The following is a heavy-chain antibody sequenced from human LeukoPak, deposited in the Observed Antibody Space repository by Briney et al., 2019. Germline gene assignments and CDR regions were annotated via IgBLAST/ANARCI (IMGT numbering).Heavy chain of an antibody. CDR2: IKQDGSEK. D-gene: IGHD2-2*01. CDR3: ARVAVGYCSSTSCYSYYYYYYMDV. CDR1: GFTFSSYW. Sequence: GGSLRLSCAASGFTFSSYWMSWVRQAPGKGLEWVANIKQDGSEKYYVDSVKGRFTISRDNAKNSLYLQMNSLRAEDTAVYYCARVAVGYCSSTSCYSYYYYYYMDVWGKGTTVTVSS. V-gene: IGHV3-7*01. J-gene: IGHJ6*03.